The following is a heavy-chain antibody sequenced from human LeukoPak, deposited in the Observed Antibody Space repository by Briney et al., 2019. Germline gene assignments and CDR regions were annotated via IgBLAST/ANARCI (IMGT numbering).Heavy chain of an antibody. Sequence: PSETLSLTCTVSGGSISSYYWSWIRQPPGKGLEWIGEINHSGSTNYNPSLKSRVTISVDTSKNQFSLKLSSVTAADTAVYYCARGRGYSYGYGGTRYFDYWGQGTLVTVSS. J-gene: IGHJ4*02. V-gene: IGHV4-34*01. CDR1: GGSISSYY. CDR2: INHSGST. D-gene: IGHD5-18*01. CDR3: ARGRGYSYGYGGTRYFDY.